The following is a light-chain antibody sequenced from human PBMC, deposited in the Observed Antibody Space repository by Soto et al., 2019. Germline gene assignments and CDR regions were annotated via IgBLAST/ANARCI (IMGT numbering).Light chain of an antibody. CDR2: DVS. CDR1: SSDVGGYNY. Sequence: QSALTQPASVSGSPGQSTTISCTGTSSDVGGYNYVSWYQQHPGKAPKLMIYDVSNRPSGVSNRFSGSKSGNTASLTISGLQAEDEADYYCSSYTSSSTLVVVGGGTKLTVL. V-gene: IGLV2-14*01. CDR3: SSYTSSSTLVV. J-gene: IGLJ2*01.